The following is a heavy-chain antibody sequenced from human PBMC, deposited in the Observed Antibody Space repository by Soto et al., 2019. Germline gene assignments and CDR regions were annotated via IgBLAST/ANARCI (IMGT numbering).Heavy chain of an antibody. CDR3: ARAGLVVAKLVRGEIDY. V-gene: IGHV1-46*01. CDR2: INPSGGST. CDR1: GYTFTSYY. Sequence: ASVKVSCKASGYTFTSYYMHWVRQAPGQGLEWMGIINPSGGSTSYAQKFQGRVTMTRDTSTSTVYMELSSLRSEDTAVYYCARAGLVVAKLVRGEIDYWGQGTLVTVSS. D-gene: IGHD5-12*01. J-gene: IGHJ4*02.